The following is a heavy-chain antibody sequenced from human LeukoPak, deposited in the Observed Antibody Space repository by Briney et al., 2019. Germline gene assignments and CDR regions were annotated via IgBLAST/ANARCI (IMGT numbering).Heavy chain of an antibody. CDR1: GGSISSSSYY. CDR3: AASGGWYKIDY. Sequence: SETLSLTCTVSGGSISSSSYYWGWIRQPPGKGLEWIGSIYCSGSTYYNPSLESRVTISVDKSKNQFSLKLSSVTAADTAVYYCAASGGWYKIDYWGQGTLVTVSS. J-gene: IGHJ4*02. CDR2: IYCSGST. D-gene: IGHD6-19*01. V-gene: IGHV4-39*07.